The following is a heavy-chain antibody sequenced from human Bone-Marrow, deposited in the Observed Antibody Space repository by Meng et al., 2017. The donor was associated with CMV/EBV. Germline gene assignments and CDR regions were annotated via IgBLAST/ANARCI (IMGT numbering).Heavy chain of an antibody. CDR1: GGSFSGYY. J-gene: IGHJ5*02. Sequence: SETLSLTCAVYGGSFSGYYWSWIRQPPGKGLEWIGEINHSGSTNYNPSLKSRVTISVDTSKNQFSLKLSSVTAADTAVYYCARGPRYYYSSTSCYTLDNWFDPWGQGTLVTVSS. CDR3: ARGPRYYYSSTSCYTLDNWFDP. D-gene: IGHD2-2*02. V-gene: IGHV4-34*01. CDR2: INHSGST.